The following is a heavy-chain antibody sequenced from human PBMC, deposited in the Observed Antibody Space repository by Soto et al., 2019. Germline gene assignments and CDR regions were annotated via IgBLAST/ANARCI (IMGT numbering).Heavy chain of an antibody. Sequence: QVQLVQSGAEVKKPGASVKVSCKASGYTFTSYYMHWVRQAPGQGLEWMGIINPSGGSTSYAQKFQGRVTMTRDTSTSTVYMELSSLRSEDTAVYYCARIGGALDFWSGYGTLGAFDIWGQGTMVTVSS. J-gene: IGHJ3*02. V-gene: IGHV1-46*03. D-gene: IGHD3-3*01. CDR3: ARIGGALDFWSGYGTLGAFDI. CDR2: INPSGGST. CDR1: GYTFTSYY.